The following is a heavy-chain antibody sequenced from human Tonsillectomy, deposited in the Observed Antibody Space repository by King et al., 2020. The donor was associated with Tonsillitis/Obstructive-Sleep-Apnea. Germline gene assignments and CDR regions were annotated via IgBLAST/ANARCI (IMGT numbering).Heavy chain of an antibody. CDR2: ISRSSSTI. Sequence: VQLVESGGGLVQPGGSLRFSCAASGFTFSSYSMNWVRQAPGKGLEWVSYISRSSSTIYYADSVKGRFTSSRDNAKNSLYLQMNSLRDEDTAVYYCARGIAARRRANYYYYMDVWGKGTTVTVSS. J-gene: IGHJ6*03. D-gene: IGHD6-6*01. V-gene: IGHV3-48*02. CDR3: ARGIAARRRANYYYYMDV. CDR1: GFTFSSYS.